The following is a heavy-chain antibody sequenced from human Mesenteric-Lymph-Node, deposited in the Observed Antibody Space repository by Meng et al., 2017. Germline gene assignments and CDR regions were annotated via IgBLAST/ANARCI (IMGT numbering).Heavy chain of an antibody. CDR1: GGSISSYY. CDR2: IYYSGST. V-gene: IGHV4-59*01. Sequence: GQLQDSGPGLVKPSETLSLPCPVSGGSISSYYWNWIRQPPGKGLEWIGNIYYSGSTNYNPSLKSRVTISVDTSKNQFSLKLSSVTAADTAVYYCARASSPRDWFDPWGQGTLVTVSS. J-gene: IGHJ5*02. CDR3: ARASSPRDWFDP. D-gene: IGHD3-10*01.